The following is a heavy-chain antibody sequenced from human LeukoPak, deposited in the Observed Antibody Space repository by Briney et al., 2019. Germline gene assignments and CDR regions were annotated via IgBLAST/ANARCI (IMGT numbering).Heavy chain of an antibody. J-gene: IGHJ3*02. CDR3: AKHHYGSGSYYDAFDI. D-gene: IGHD3-10*01. Sequence: PGGSLRLSCAASGFTFSSYAMSWVRQAPGKGLEWVSAISGSGGSTYYADSVKGRFTISRDNSKNTLYLQMNSLRAEDTAAYYCAKHHYGSGSYYDAFDIWGQGTMVTVSS. CDR1: GFTFSSYA. V-gene: IGHV3-23*01. CDR2: ISGSGGST.